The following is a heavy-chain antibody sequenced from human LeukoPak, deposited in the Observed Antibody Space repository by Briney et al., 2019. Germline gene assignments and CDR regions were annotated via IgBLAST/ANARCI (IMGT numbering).Heavy chain of an antibody. D-gene: IGHD5-18*01. CDR3: AKGYSLWRF. J-gene: IGHJ4*02. CDR2: IYHSGST. V-gene: IGHV4-61*08. CDR1: GGSISSGGYY. Sequence: PSETLSLTCTVSGGSISSGGYYWSWIRQPPGKGLEWIGYIYHSGSTQYKPALKSRVTISMDKSKNQLSLKLTSVTAADTAVYYCAKGYSLWRFWGQGTLVTVSS.